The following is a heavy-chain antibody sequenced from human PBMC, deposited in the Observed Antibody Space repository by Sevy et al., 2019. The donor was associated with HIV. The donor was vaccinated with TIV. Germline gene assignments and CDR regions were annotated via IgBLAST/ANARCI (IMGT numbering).Heavy chain of an antibody. D-gene: IGHD2-8*01. CDR2: ISSSGSSI. J-gene: IGHJ5*02. V-gene: IGHV3-48*03. CDR1: GFTFSSYD. CDR3: TRNGGAFDNGFDP. Sequence: GGSLRLSCTASGFTFSSYDTNWVRQAPGKGLEWVSKISSSGSSIYYADSVKGRFTISRDNAKNSLNLQMNSLRAEDTAVYYCTRNGGAFDNGFDPWGQGTLVTVSS.